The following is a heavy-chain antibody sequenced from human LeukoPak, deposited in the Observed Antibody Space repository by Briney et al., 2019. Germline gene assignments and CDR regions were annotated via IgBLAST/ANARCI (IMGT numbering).Heavy chain of an antibody. D-gene: IGHD7-27*01. J-gene: IGHJ6*03. Sequence: GGSLRLSCAASGFTFSDYYMSWVRQAPGKGLEWVANIKQDGSEKYYVDSVKGRFTISRDNAKNSLYLQMNSLRAEDTAVYYCARVWGGFGKEDYYYMDVWGKGTTVTVSS. CDR1: GFTFSDYY. CDR3: ARVWGGFGKEDYYYMDV. CDR2: IKQDGSEK. V-gene: IGHV3-7*01.